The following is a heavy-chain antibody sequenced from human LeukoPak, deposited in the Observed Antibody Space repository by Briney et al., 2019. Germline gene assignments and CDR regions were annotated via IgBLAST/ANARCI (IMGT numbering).Heavy chain of an antibody. CDR1: GFTFSSYA. CDR3: AKGLAEAPHYSYYGLDV. CDR2: ISGSGGSI. V-gene: IGHV3-23*01. Sequence: GGSLRLSCAASGFTFSSYALGWVRQAPGKGLDFISGISGSGGSIYYADSAKGRITISRDNSKNTVYLQINGLRAEDMATYYCAKGLAEAPHYSYYGLDVWGQGTPVAVSS. J-gene: IGHJ6*02.